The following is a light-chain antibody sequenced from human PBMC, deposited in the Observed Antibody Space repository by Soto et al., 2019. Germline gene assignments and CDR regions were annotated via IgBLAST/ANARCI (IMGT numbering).Light chain of an antibody. CDR2: GAS. CDR3: QQRKTYPVI. J-gene: IGKJ4*01. Sequence: DIQLTQSPSSLSAAVGDRVTITCRASQGISSFLAWFQQKPGKAPKLLIYGASALQSGVPSRFSGSGSGTEFTLTISSLQPEDFATYYCQQRKTYPVIFGGGTKVEIK. V-gene: IGKV1-9*01. CDR1: QGISSF.